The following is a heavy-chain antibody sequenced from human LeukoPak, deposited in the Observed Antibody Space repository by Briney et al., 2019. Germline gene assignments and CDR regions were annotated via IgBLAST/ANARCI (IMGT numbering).Heavy chain of an antibody. D-gene: IGHD3-10*01. CDR1: GFTFSIYW. Sequence: GGSLRLSCAASGFTFSIYWMSWVRQVPGKGLELVAIIKEDGGEKYYVDSVKGRFTISRDNAKNSLYLQMNSLRDEDTAVYYCARDGSGSYRVAFDIWGQGTMVTVSS. CDR2: IKEDGGEK. CDR3: ARDGSGSYRVAFDI. V-gene: IGHV3-7*04. J-gene: IGHJ3*02.